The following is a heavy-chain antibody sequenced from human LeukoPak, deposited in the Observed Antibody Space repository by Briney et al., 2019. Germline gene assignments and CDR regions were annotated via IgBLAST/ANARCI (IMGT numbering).Heavy chain of an antibody. V-gene: IGHV3-74*01. CDR2: INSDGSST. CDR3: ARDANYYYCMDV. Sequence: GGSLRLSCVVSGFTFSNYWMYWVRQAPGKGLVWVSHINSDGSSTNYADSVKGRFTISRDSAKNTLYLQMSSLRAEDTAVYYCARDANYYYCMDVWGQGTTVTVSS. J-gene: IGHJ6*02. CDR1: GFTFSNYW.